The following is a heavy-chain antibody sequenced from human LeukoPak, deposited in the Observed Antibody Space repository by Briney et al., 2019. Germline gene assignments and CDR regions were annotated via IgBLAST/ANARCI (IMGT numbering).Heavy chain of an antibody. V-gene: IGHV3-74*01. D-gene: IGHD2-2*01. J-gene: IGHJ4*02. Sequence: TGGSLRLSCAASGFTFNNYWMHWVRQVPGEGLVWVSRINSDGSRTNYVDSAKGRFTISRDNAKNTLFLQMNSLRAEDTAVYYCARGVVVPAAPFDYWGQGTLVTVSS. CDR3: ARGVVVPAAPFDY. CDR2: INSDGSRT. CDR1: GFTFNNYW.